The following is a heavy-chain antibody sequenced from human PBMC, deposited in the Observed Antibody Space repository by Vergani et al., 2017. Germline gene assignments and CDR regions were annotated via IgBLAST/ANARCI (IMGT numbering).Heavy chain of an antibody. CDR1: VFTFSSYD. V-gene: IGHV3-13*01. CDR3: ARAVSTTVGDSPGY. Sequence: EVQLVESGGGLVQPGGSLRLSCAASVFTFSSYDMHWVRHATGKGLEWVSASGTAGDTYYPGSVKGRFTISRENAKNSLYLQMNSLRAGDTAIYYCARAVSTTVGDSPGYWGQGTLVTVSS. D-gene: IGHD4-23*01. CDR2: SGTAGDT. J-gene: IGHJ4*02.